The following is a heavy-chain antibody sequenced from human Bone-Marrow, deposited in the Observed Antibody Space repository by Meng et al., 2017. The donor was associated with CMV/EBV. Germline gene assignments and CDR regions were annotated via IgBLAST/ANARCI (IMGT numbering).Heavy chain of an antibody. J-gene: IGHJ4*02. CDR3: ARDRRYSGYDWGASFDY. CDR1: FTFSDYY. V-gene: IGHV3-11*01. Sequence: FTFSDYYMSWIRQAPGKGLEWVSYISSSGSTIYYADSVKGRFTISRDNAKNSLYLQMNSLRAEDTAVYYCARDRRYSGYDWGASFDYWGQGTLVTVSS. D-gene: IGHD5-12*01. CDR2: ISSSGSTI.